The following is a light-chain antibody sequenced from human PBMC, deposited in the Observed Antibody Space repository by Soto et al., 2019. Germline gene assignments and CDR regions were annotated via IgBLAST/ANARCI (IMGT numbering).Light chain of an antibody. CDR1: QSIGSNH. J-gene: IGKJ1*01. Sequence: EIVLTQSPGTLSLSPGERATLSCRASQSIGSNHLAWYQQEAGQAPRLLIYGASNRATGIPDRFSGSGSGTDFILTISRLEPEDFAVYYCQQYGTAPWTFGQGNKLEVK. CDR2: GAS. CDR3: QQYGTAPWT. V-gene: IGKV3-20*01.